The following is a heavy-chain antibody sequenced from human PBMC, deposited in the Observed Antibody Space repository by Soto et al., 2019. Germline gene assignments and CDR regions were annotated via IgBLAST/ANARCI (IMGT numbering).Heavy chain of an antibody. CDR1: GGSISNHY. V-gene: IGHV4-59*11. D-gene: IGHD6-13*01. J-gene: IGHJ5*02. CDR3: ARGGYRTLAWFDP. CDR2: IYHSGTT. Sequence: QVQVQESGPGLVKPSETLSLTCTVSGGSISNHYWSWIRQSPGKGLEWIANIYHSGTTNYNLSLKGRVNISIDSSKNQVPRNSHSVTAADTAVYYCARGGYRTLAWFDPWGQATLVTVSS.